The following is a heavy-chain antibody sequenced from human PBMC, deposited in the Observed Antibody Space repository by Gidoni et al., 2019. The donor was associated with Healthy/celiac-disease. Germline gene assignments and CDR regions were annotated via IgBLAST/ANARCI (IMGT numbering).Heavy chain of an antibody. D-gene: IGHD3-3*01. CDR2: INHSGST. V-gene: IGHV4-34*01. CDR3: ARGSHYDFWSGYYTGLFDY. Sequence: QVQLQQWGAGLLKPSETLSLTCAVYGGSFSGYYWSWIRQPPGKGLEWIGEINHSGSTNYNPSLKSGVTISVDTSKNQFSLKLSSVTAADTAVYYWARGSHYDFWSGYYTGLFDYWGQGTLVTVSS. J-gene: IGHJ4*02. CDR1: GGSFSGYY.